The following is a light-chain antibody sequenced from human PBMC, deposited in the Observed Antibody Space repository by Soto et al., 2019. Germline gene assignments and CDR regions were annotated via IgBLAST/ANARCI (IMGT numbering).Light chain of an antibody. J-gene: IGKJ2*01. Sequence: EIVLTQSPGTLSLSPGESAILSCRASQSVNSNYLAWYQQKPGQAPRLLIYGASSRATGVPNRFSGSGSGKDFTLTISSLEPEDFAVYYCHQYGLSPRHPFGQGTKLEIK. CDR2: GAS. CDR3: HQYGLSPRHP. CDR1: QSVNSNY. V-gene: IGKV3-20*01.